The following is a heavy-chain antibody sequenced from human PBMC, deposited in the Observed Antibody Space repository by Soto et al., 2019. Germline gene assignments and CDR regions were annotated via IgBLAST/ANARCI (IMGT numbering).Heavy chain of an antibody. CDR2: ISYDGSNK. Sequence: QVQLVESGGGVVQPGRSLRLSCAASGFTFSSYAMHWVRQAPGKGLEWVAVISYDGSNKYYADSVKGRFTISRDNSKNTLYLQMNSLRAEDTAVYYCARDPQVVVAATPSFDPWGQGTLFTVSS. CDR3: ARDPQVVVAATPSFDP. CDR1: GFTFSSYA. D-gene: IGHD2-15*01. V-gene: IGHV3-30-3*01. J-gene: IGHJ5*02.